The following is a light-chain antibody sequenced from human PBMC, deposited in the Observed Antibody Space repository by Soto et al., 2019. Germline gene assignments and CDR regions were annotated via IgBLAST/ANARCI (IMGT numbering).Light chain of an antibody. CDR2: NNN. V-gene: IGLV1-44*01. CDR1: SSNIGSNT. Sequence: SVLTQPPSASGTPGQRVTISCSGSSSNIGSNTVNWYQQLPGTAPKLLIYNNNQRPSGVPARVSGSKSGTSASLAISGLQSEDEADYYCAAWDDSLNGLIFGGGTKLTVL. J-gene: IGLJ2*01. CDR3: AAWDDSLNGLI.